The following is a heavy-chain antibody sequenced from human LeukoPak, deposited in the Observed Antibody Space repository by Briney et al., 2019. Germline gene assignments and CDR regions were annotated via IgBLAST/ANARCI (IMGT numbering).Heavy chain of an antibody. Sequence: SVKVSCKASGGTFSSYAISWVRQAPGQGLEWMGGIIPIFGTANYAQKFQGRVTITADESTSTAYMELSRLRSEDTAVYYCARDLTNYYDSSGYALWGQGTLVTVSS. CDR1: GGTFSSYA. J-gene: IGHJ4*02. V-gene: IGHV1-69*13. CDR3: ARDLTNYYDSSGYAL. D-gene: IGHD3-22*01. CDR2: IIPIFGTA.